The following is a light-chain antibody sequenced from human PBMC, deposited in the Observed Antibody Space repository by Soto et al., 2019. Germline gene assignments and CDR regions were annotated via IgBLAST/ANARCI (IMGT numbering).Light chain of an antibody. J-gene: IGLJ2*01. CDR2: VGTGGIVG. CDR1: SGYSNYK. V-gene: IGLV9-49*01. Sequence: QPVLTQPPSASASLGASVTLTCTLISGYSNYKVDWYQQRPGKGPRFVMRVGTGGIVGSKGDGIPDRFSVLGSGLNRYLTIKNIQEEDESDYHCGADHGSGSNFVVVFGGRTKLTVL. CDR3: GADHGSGSNFVVV.